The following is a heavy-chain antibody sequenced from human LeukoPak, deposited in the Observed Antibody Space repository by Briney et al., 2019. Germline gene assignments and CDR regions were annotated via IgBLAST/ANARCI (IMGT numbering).Heavy chain of an antibody. CDR2: IRSKTYGGTT. Sequence: GGSLRLSCTASGFTFGDYAMSWVRQAPGKGLEWVGFIRSKTYGGTTDYAASVKGRFTISRDDSKSIAYLQLNRLKTDDTAVYYCTRGQYRGYYEDYWGQGSLVTVSS. CDR3: TRGQYRGYYEDY. CDR1: GFTFGDYA. D-gene: IGHD3-22*01. V-gene: IGHV3-49*04. J-gene: IGHJ4*02.